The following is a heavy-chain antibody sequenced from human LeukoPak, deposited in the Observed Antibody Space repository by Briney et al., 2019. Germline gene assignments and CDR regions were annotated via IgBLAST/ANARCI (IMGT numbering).Heavy chain of an antibody. CDR1: GFTFSSYA. CDR3: ARGEWSDSSGYYYYYGMDV. D-gene: IGHD3-22*01. J-gene: IGHJ6*02. V-gene: IGHV3-30-3*01. CDR2: ISYDGSNK. Sequence: PGRSLRLSCAASGFTFSSYAMHWVRQAPAKGLEWVAVISYDGSNKYYADSVKGRFTISRDNSNNTLYLQMNSLRAEGTAVYYCARGEWSDSSGYYYYYGMDVWGQGTTVTVSS.